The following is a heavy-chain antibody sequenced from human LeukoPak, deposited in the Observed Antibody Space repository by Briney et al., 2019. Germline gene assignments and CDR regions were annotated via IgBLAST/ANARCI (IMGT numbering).Heavy chain of an antibody. CDR2: INAGNGNT. CDR3: ATSYSGPLATVYYYGMDV. V-gene: IGHV1-3*01. Sequence: GASVKVSCKASGYTFTSYAMHWGRQAPGQRLEWMGWINAGNGNTKYSQKFQGRVTMTEDTSTDTAYMELSSLRSEDTAVYYCATSYSGPLATVYYYGMDVWGQGTTVTVSS. CDR1: GYTFTSYA. J-gene: IGHJ6*02. D-gene: IGHD5-12*01.